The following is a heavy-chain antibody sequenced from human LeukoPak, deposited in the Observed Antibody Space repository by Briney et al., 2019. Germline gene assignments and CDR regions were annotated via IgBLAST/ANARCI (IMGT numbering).Heavy chain of an antibody. J-gene: IGHJ4*02. CDR2: ISSSSSYI. CDR1: GFTFSSYE. V-gene: IGHV3-21*01. Sequence: PGGSLRLSCAASGFTFSSYEMNWVRQAPGKGLEWVSSISSSSSYIYYADSVKGRFTISRDNAKNSLYLQMNSLRAEDTAVYYCAREHQVGATRFGYWGQGTLVTVSS. D-gene: IGHD1-26*01. CDR3: AREHQVGATRFGY.